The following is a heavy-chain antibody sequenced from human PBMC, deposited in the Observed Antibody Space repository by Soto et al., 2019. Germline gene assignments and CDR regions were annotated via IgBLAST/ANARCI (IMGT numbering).Heavy chain of an antibody. J-gene: IGHJ5*02. D-gene: IGHD1-7*01. CDR3: ARDLGWNYSNWFDP. CDR2: ISACNGNT. CDR1: GYTFTSYG. V-gene: IGHV1-18*04. Sequence: ASVKVSCKASGYTFTSYGISWVRQAPGQGLEWMGWISACNGNTNYAQKLQGRVTMTTDTSTSTAYMELRSLRSDDTAVYYCARDLGWNYSNWFDPWGQGTLVTVSS.